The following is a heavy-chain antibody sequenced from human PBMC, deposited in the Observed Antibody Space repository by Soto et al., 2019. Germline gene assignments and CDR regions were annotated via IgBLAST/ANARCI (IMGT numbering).Heavy chain of an antibody. J-gene: IGHJ4*02. D-gene: IGHD3-9*01. CDR3: ARSNPTYYDILTGYVFDC. CDR1: GGTFSSYA. Sequence: SVKVSCKASGGTFSSYAISWVRQAPGQGLEWMGGIIPIFGTANYAQKFQGRVTITADKSTSTAYMELSSLRSEDTAVYYCARSNPTYYDILTGYVFDCWGKGTLVTVSS. CDR2: IIPIFGTA. V-gene: IGHV1-69*06.